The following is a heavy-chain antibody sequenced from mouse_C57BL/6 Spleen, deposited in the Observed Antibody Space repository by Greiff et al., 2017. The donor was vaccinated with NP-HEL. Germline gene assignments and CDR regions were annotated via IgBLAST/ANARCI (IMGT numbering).Heavy chain of an antibody. CDR2: ISSGGSYT. D-gene: IGHD5-1*01. CDR3: ARPGSNWYFDV. Sequence: EVQLQESGGDLVKPGGSLKLSCAASGFTFSSYGMSWVRQTPDKRLEWVATISSGGSYTYYPDSVKGRFTLSRDNAKNTLYLQMSSLKSEDTARYYCARPGSNWYFDVWGTGTTVTVSS. CDR1: GFTFSSYG. J-gene: IGHJ1*03. V-gene: IGHV5-6*01.